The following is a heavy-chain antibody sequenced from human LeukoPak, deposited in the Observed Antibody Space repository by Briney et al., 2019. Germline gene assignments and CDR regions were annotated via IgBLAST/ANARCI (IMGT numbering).Heavy chain of an antibody. J-gene: IGHJ2*01. CDR3: ARRPYYYDSSGYYYSWYFDL. D-gene: IGHD3-22*01. CDR2: INHSGST. Sequence: PSETLSLTCAVYGGSFSGYYWSWIRQPPGKGLGWIGEINHSGSTNYNPSLKSRVTISVDTSKNQFSLKLSSVTAADTAVYYCARRPYYYDSSGYYYSWYFDLWGRGTLVTVSS. V-gene: IGHV4-34*01. CDR1: GGSFSGYY.